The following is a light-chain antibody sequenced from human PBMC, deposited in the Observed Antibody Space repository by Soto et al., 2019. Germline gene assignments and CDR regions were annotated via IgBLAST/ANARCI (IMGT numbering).Light chain of an antibody. CDR2: GAS. V-gene: IGKV3-15*01. CDR1: QSVRRN. J-gene: IGKJ5*01. Sequence: EIVMTQSPVTLSVSPGERATLSCRASQSVRRNLAWYQQKPGQAPRLLISGASTRATGIPARFSGSGSGTEFTLTISSLQSEDFAVYYCQQRTNWPPITFGQGTRLEIK. CDR3: QQRTNWPPIT.